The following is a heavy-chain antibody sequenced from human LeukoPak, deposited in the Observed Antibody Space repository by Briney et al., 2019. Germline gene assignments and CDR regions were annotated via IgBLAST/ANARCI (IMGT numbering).Heavy chain of an antibody. CDR3: ARDRTSSGWYTYYYYYGMDV. D-gene: IGHD6-19*01. Sequence: GRSLRLSCAASGFTFSSYAMHWVRQAPGKGLEWVAVISYDGSNKYYADSVKGRFTISRDNSKNTLYLQMNSLRAEDTAVYYCARDRTSSGWYTYYYYYGMDVWGQGTTVTVSS. J-gene: IGHJ6*02. CDR2: ISYDGSNK. CDR1: GFTFSSYA. V-gene: IGHV3-30-3*01.